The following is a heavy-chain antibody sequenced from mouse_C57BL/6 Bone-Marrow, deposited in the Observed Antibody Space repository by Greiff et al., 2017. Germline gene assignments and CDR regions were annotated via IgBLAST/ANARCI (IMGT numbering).Heavy chain of an antibody. CDR2: LDPSASYT. Sequence: QVQLQQPGAELVKPGASVKLSCKASGYTFTSYWMQWVKQRPGQGLEWIGALDPSASYTNYNQKFKGKATLTVDTSSSTAYMQLSSLTSEDSAVYYCARKETAQVNWGQGTTLTVSS. V-gene: IGHV1-50*01. J-gene: IGHJ2*01. CDR3: ARKETAQVN. CDR1: GYTFTSYW. D-gene: IGHD3-2*02.